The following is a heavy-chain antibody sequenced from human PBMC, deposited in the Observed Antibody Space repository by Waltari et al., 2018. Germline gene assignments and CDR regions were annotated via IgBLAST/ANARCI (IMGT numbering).Heavy chain of an antibody. V-gene: IGHV3-74*02. Sequence: EVQLVESGGGLVQHGGSMRLSCEVSGFFYNDYWMEWARQDPGQGLVWVSRIKSDGTNIKYADSVRGRFTISRDSAKNTFYLQMNSLRAEDTAVYYCTRNPGYWGQGTLVTVAS. J-gene: IGHJ4*02. CDR1: GFFYNDYW. CDR3: TRNPGY. D-gene: IGHD2-15*01. CDR2: IKSDGTNI.